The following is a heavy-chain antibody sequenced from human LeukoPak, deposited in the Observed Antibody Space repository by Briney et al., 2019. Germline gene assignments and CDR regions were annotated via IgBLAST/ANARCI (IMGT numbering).Heavy chain of an antibody. Sequence: PGGSLRLSCAASGFTFSSYWMHWVRQAPGKGLVWVSRINSDGSSTSYADSVKGRFTISRDNAKNALYLQMNSLRAEDTAVYYCARVLFSSSWYFDHWGQGTLVTVSS. CDR1: GFTFSSYW. J-gene: IGHJ4*02. CDR2: INSDGSST. D-gene: IGHD6-13*01. CDR3: ARVLFSSSWYFDH. V-gene: IGHV3-74*01.